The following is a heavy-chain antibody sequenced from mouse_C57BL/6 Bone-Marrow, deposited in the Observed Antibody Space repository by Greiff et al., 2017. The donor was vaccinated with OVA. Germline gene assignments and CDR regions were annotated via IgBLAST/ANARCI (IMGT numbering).Heavy chain of an antibody. CDR3: GRRGGSNYAMDY. CDR2: INPGSGGT. J-gene: IGHJ4*01. CDR1: GYAFTNYL. Sequence: QVQLQQSGAELVRPGTSVKVSCKASGYAFTNYLIEWVKQRPGQGLEWIGVINPGSGGTNYNEKFKGKATLTADKSSSTAYMQLSSLTSEDSAVYFCGRRGGSNYAMDYWGQGTSVTVSS. V-gene: IGHV1-54*01. D-gene: IGHD1-1*01.